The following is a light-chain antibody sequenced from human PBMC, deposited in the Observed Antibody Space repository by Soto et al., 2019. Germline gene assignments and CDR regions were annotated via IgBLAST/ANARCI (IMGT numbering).Light chain of an antibody. CDR3: QHYKNYPWT. V-gene: IGKV1-8*01. Sequence: AIRMTQSPSSLSASAGDRVAIACRASQDVGRYLAWYQQNPGQAPKLLIYGASTLQSGVPSRFSGGGSGTDFTLTISCLQSEDFATYYCQHYKNYPWTFGQETRVEIK. J-gene: IGKJ1*01. CDR2: GAS. CDR1: QDVGRY.